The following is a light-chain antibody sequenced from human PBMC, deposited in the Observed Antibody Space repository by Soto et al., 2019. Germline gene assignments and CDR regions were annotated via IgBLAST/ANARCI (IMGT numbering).Light chain of an antibody. V-gene: IGKV3-11*01. J-gene: IGKJ1*01. CDR1: QSVSNK. CDR2: DTS. CDR3: QQRSDWPWT. Sequence: IVMTQSPTTLSVSPGERVTLSCRASQSVSNKLGWYQHKPGQAPRLLIYDTSTRAAGTPARFTGSGSGTDFTLTISSLEPEDFAVYYCQQRSDWPWTFGQGTKVDIK.